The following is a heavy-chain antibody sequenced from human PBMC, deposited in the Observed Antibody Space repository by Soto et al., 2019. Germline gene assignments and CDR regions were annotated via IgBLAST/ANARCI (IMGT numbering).Heavy chain of an antibody. Sequence: ASETLSLTCTVSGGSISSYYWSCIRRPPGKGLEWIGYIYYSGSTNYNPSLKSRVTISVDTSKNQFSLKLSSVTAADTAVYYCARLWGYYFDYWGQGTLVTVSS. CDR2: IYYSGST. D-gene: IGHD3-16*01. J-gene: IGHJ4*02. V-gene: IGHV4-59*08. CDR3: ARLWGYYFDY. CDR1: GGSISSYY.